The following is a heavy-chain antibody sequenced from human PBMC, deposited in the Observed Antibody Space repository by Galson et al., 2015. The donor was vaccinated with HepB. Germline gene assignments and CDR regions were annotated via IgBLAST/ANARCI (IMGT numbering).Heavy chain of an antibody. Sequence: SLRLSCAASGFTFSSYAMSWVRQAPGKGLEWVSAISGSGGSTYYADSVKGRFTISRDNSKNTLYLQMNSLRAEDTAVYYCAKDNNNHGYYYYGMDAWGQGTTVTVSS. CDR1: GFTFSSYA. V-gene: IGHV3-23*01. D-gene: IGHD1/OR15-1a*01. J-gene: IGHJ6*02. CDR2: ISGSGGST. CDR3: AKDNNNHGYYYYGMDA.